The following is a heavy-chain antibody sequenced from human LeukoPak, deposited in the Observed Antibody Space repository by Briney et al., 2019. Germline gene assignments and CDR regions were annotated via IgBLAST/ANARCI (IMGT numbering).Heavy chain of an antibody. CDR1: GGSFSGYY. V-gene: IGHV4-34*01. J-gene: IGHJ5*02. CDR3: ARGRWFDP. CDR2: INHSGST. Sequence: SDTLSLTCAVYGGSFSGYYWSWIRQPPGKGLEWIGEINHSGSTNYNPSLKSRVTISVDTSKNQFSLKLSSVTAADTAVYYCARGRWFDPWGQGTLVTVSS.